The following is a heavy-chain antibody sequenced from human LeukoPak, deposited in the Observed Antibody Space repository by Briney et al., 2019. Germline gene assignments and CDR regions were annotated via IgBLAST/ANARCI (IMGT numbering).Heavy chain of an antibody. V-gene: IGHV3-48*04. CDR2: ISSSGSTI. CDR1: GFTFSDYS. D-gene: IGHD3-16*02. CDR3: ARASRWYYFDY. J-gene: IGHJ4*02. Sequence: GGSLRLSCAASGFTFSDYSMEWVRQAPGKGLEWISYISSSGSTIYYADSVKGRFTISRDNAKNSLYLQMNSLRAEDTAVYYCARASRWYYFDYWGQGTLVTVSS.